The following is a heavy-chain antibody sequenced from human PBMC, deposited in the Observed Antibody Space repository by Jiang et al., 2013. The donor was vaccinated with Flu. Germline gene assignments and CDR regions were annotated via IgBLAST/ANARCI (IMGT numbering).Heavy chain of an antibody. CDR2: IYPGDSDT. J-gene: IGHJ4*02. V-gene: IGHV5-51*01. Sequence: GAEVKKPGESLKISCKGSGYSFTGYWIGWVRQMPGKGLEWMGIIYPGDSDTRYSPSFQGQVTISADKSISTAYLQWSSLKASDTAMYYCARLSLAVPGRYCSSTSCYTDDYWGQGTLVTVSS. CDR3: ARLSLAVPGRYCSSTSCYTDDY. CDR1: GYSFTGYW. D-gene: IGHD2-2*02.